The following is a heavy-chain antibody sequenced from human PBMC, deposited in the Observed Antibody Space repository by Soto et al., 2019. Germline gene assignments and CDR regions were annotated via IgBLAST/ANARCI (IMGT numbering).Heavy chain of an antibody. D-gene: IGHD6-6*01. CDR1: GYTFTSYG. CDR2: ISAYNGNT. Sequence: WASVKVSCKASGYTFTSYGISWVRQAPGQGLEWMGWISAYNGNTNYAQKLQGRVTMTTDTSTSTAYMELRSLRSDDTAVYYCARDYQAASGSSSSDYWGQGTLVTVSS. J-gene: IGHJ4*02. CDR3: ARDYQAASGSSSSDY. V-gene: IGHV1-18*04.